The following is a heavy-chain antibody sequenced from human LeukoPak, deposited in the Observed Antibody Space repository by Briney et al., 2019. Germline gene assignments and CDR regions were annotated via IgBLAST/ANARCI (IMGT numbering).Heavy chain of an antibody. D-gene: IGHD6-19*01. J-gene: IGHJ4*02. V-gene: IGHV3-21*01. CDR1: GFTFSSYS. Sequence: GGSLRLSCAASGFTFSSYSMNWVRQAPGKGLEWVSSISSSSSYIYYADSVKGRFTISRDNAKNSLYLQMNSLRAEDTAVYYCARAPEQWLESFWDYWGQGTPVTVSS. CDR2: ISSSSSYI. CDR3: ARAPEQWLESFWDY.